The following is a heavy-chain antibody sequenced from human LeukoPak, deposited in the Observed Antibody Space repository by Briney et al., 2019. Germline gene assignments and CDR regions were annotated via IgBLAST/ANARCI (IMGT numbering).Heavy chain of an antibody. V-gene: IGHV1-69*13. CDR2: IIPIFGTA. Sequence: SVKVSCKASGYTFTGYYMHWVRQAPGQGLEWMGGIIPIFGTANYAQKFQGRVTITADESTSTAYMELSSLRSEDTAVYYCAREVVGATNFDYWGQGTLVTVSS. CDR3: AREVVGATNFDY. CDR1: GYTFTGYY. J-gene: IGHJ4*02. D-gene: IGHD1-26*01.